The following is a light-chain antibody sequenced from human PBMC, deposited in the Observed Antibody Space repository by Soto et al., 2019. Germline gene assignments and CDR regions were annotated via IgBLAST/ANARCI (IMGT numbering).Light chain of an antibody. Sequence: DIQLTQSASSLSASVGDRVTITCQASQVITNYLNWSQQKPGKAPKLLIYDIATLEIGVSSRFSGSGSGTHFTSTINGLQPEDIATYYCQHYENLPYTFGQGTKLEI. CDR2: DIA. V-gene: IGKV1-33*01. CDR1: QVITNY. J-gene: IGKJ2*01. CDR3: QHYENLPYT.